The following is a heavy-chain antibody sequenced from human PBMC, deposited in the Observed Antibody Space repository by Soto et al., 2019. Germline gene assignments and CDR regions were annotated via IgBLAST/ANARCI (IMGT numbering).Heavy chain of an antibody. CDR2: INHSGST. Sequence: SETLSLTCAFYGGSFIGYYWSWIRQPPGKGLEWIGEINHSGSTNYNPSLKSRVTISVDTSNNQFSLKLNSVTAADTAVYYCERIKVWYSSGWYGWFDPWGQGTLVTVSS. V-gene: IGHV4-34*01. J-gene: IGHJ5*02. CDR1: GGSFIGYY. D-gene: IGHD6-19*01. CDR3: ERIKVWYSSGWYGWFDP.